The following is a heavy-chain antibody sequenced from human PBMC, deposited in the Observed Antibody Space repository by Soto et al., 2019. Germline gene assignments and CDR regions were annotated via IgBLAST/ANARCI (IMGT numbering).Heavy chain of an antibody. J-gene: IGHJ4*02. CDR3: ARDSASVPALYYFDY. Sequence: ASVKVSCKASGYTFTSYAMHRVRQAPGQRLEWMGWINAGNGNTKYSQKFQGRVTITRDTSASTAYMELSSLRSEDTAVYYCARDSASVPALYYFDYWGQGTLVTVSS. CDR1: GYTFTSYA. V-gene: IGHV1-3*01. D-gene: IGHD2-2*01. CDR2: INAGNGNT.